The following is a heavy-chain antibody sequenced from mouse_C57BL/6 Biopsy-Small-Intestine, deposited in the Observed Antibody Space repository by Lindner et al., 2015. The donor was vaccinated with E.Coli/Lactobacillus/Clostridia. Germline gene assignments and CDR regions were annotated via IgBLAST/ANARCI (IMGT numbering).Heavy chain of an antibody. J-gene: IGHJ2*01. D-gene: IGHD4-1*01. CDR1: GYTFTTYP. CDR3: ARGSNWDYFDY. Sequence: VQLQESGAELVKPGASVKMSCKASGYTFTTYPIEWMRQIHGKSLEWIGNFHPYNDDTKFNEKFRGRATLTLEKSSSTVYLELSRLTSDDSAVYYCARGSNWDYFDYWGQGTTLSVSS. CDR2: FHPYNDDT. V-gene: IGHV1-47*01.